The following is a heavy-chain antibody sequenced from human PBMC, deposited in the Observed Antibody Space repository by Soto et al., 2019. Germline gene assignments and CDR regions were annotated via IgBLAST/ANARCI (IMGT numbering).Heavy chain of an antibody. D-gene: IGHD3-10*01. Sequence: QVQLVQTGPEVKKPGASVKISCKTSNYAFTSFALTWVRQAPGQGLEWMGRNSAYNGDIKYAQKVQGRVTMTTDTSTTTAYMELMSLRSDDTAVYYCARDRGATASRELDHWGQGTLLIVSS. CDR1: NYAFTSFA. J-gene: IGHJ4*02. V-gene: IGHV1-18*01. CDR3: ARDRGATASRELDH. CDR2: NSAYNGDI.